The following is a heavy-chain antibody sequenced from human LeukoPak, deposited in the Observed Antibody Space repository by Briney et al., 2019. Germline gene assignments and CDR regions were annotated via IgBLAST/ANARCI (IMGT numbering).Heavy chain of an antibody. V-gene: IGHV1-2*02. CDR2: IKPNSGDT. Sequence: ASVKVSCKASGFTLTDYIHWVRQDPSQGLQWMGWIKPNSGDTDYAQKFQGRVTMTSDTSITTVYMELSSLRADDTAVYYCARADSVPAGDYHYWYMDVWGKGTMVTVSS. D-gene: IGHD2-2*01. CDR1: GFTLTDY. J-gene: IGHJ6*03. CDR3: ARADSVPAGDYHYWYMDV.